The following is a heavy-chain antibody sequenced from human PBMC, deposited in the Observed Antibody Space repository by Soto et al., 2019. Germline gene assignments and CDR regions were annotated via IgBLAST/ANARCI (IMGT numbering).Heavy chain of an antibody. J-gene: IGHJ6*02. CDR2: ISGSGGTT. V-gene: IGHV3-23*01. CDR1: GFTFSNYA. CDR3: AKDYGSGSYYLPSYGMDV. D-gene: IGHD3-10*01. Sequence: EVQLLESGGGLVQPGGSLRPSCAASGFTFSNYAMNWVRQAPGKGLEWVSVISGSGGTTYYADSVQGRFTISRDDFTNTRLLQMNSLRAEDTAVYYWAKDYGSGSYYLPSYGMDVWCQGTTVTVSS.